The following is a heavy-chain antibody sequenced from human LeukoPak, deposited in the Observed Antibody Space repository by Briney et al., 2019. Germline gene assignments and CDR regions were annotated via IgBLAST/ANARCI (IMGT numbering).Heavy chain of an antibody. CDR2: IRYDGSNK. V-gene: IGHV3-30*02. Sequence: GGSLRLSCAASGFTFSTYGIHWVRQAPGKGLEWVAFIRYDGSNKYYADSVKGRFTISRDNSKNTLYLQMNSLRAEDTAVYYCARDYYDSSGPTYAFDIWGQGTMVTVSS. CDR3: ARDYYDSSGPTYAFDI. D-gene: IGHD3-22*01. J-gene: IGHJ3*02. CDR1: GFTFSTYG.